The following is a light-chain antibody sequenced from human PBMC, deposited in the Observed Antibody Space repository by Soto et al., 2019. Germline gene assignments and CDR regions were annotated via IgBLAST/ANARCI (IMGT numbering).Light chain of an antibody. J-gene: IGKJ4*01. Sequence: DIQMTQSPSSLSASVGDRVTITCRASQGISTYLNWYQQKPGKVPKLLIYAASTLQSGVPSRFSGSGSGTDFTLTISSLQPEDVATYYCQKYNSAPLTFGGGTKVDIK. V-gene: IGKV1-27*01. CDR3: QKYNSAPLT. CDR2: AAS. CDR1: QGISTY.